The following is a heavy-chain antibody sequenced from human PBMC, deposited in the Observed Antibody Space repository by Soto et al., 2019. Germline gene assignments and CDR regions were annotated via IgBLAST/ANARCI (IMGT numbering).Heavy chain of an antibody. CDR3: ARHKVRGVSKTNWFDP. J-gene: IGHJ5*02. CDR2: IYYSGST. V-gene: IGHV4-59*08. CDR1: GGSISSYY. D-gene: IGHD3-10*01. Sequence: ETLSLTCTVSGGSISSYYWSWIRQPPGKGLEWIGYIYYSGSTNYNPSLKSRVTISVDTSKNQFSLKLSSVTAADTAVYYCARHKVRGVSKTNWFDPWGQGTLVTVS.